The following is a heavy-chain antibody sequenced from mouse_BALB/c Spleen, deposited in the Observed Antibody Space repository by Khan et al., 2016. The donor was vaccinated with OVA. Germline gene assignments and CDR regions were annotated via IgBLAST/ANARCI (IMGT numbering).Heavy chain of an antibody. D-gene: IGHD1-1*01. J-gene: IGHJ2*01. CDR3: ASVYGSSGVDY. Sequence: EVELVESGGGLVKPGGSLKLSCAASGFTFSSYAMSWVRQTPEKRLEWVASIGSGGSTYYPDSVKGRFTISRDNARNILYLQMSSLRSEETAMYYCASVYGSSGVDYWGQGTTLTVSS. CDR1: GFTFSSYA. CDR2: IGSGGST. V-gene: IGHV5-6-5*01.